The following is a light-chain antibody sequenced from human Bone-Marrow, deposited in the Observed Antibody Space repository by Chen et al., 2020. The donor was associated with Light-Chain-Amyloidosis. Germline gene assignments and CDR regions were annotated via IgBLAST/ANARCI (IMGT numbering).Light chain of an antibody. Sequence: YELTQPPSVSVSPGQTARITCSGDDLPTKYAYWYQQKPGQAPVLVIHRDTERPSGISERFSGASSGTTATLTISGVLTEDETDYHSQSADSSRTYGVIFGGGTKLTIL. CDR1: DLPTKY. CDR3: QSADSSRTYGVI. CDR2: RDT. J-gene: IGLJ2*01. V-gene: IGLV3-25*03.